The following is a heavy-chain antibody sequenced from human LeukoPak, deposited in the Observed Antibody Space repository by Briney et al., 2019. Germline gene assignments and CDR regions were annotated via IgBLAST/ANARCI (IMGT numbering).Heavy chain of an antibody. J-gene: IGHJ4*02. CDR2: INSDGSST. CDR1: GFTFSSYW. CDR3: AKATYGYSSPFDY. Sequence: GGSLRLSCAASGFTFSSYWMHWVRQAPGKGLVWVSRINSDGSSTSYADSVKGRFTISRDNAKNTLYLQMNSLRAEDAAVYYCAKATYGYSSPFDYWGQGTLVTVSS. D-gene: IGHD5-18*01. V-gene: IGHV3-74*01.